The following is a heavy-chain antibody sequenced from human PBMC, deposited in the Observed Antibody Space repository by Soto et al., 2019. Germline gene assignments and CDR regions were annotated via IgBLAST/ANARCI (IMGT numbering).Heavy chain of an antibody. CDR1: GGSISSGGYY. D-gene: IGHD3-3*01. J-gene: IGHJ6*02. CDR2: IYYSGST. CDR3: ARSLLSIDFWSDPPSKYYYYGMDV. V-gene: IGHV4-31*03. Sequence: PSETLSLTCTVSGGSISSGGYYWSWIRQHPGKGLEWIGYIYYSGSTYYNPSLKSRVTISVDTSKNQFSLKLSSVTAADTAVYYCARSLLSIDFWSDPPSKYYYYGMDVWGQGTTVTVS.